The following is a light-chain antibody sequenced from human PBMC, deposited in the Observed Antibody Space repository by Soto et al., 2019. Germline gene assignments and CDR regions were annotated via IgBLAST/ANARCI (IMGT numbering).Light chain of an antibody. CDR3: ISYTSSSTRV. Sequence: QSALTQPASVSGSPGQSITISCTGTSSDVGGYNYVSWYQQHPGKAPKLMIYEVSNRPSGVSNRFSGSKSGNTASLTISGLQAEDGADYYCISYTSSSTRVFGGGTKLTV. CDR2: EVS. V-gene: IGLV2-14*01. J-gene: IGLJ3*02. CDR1: SSDVGGYNY.